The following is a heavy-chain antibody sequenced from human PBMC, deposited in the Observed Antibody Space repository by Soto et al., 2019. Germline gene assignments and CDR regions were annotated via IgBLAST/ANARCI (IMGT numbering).Heavy chain of an antibody. V-gene: IGHV4-31*03. CDR2: IYYSGGT. CDR1: GGSISNSANH. J-gene: IGHJ5*02. D-gene: IGHD3-10*01. CDR3: AKGVRGVPNWFDP. Sequence: QVQLQESGPGLVRPSQTLSLSCTVSGGSISNSANHWSWIRQHPGEGLEWIGYIYYSGGTYYSPSLMGRVTMSIDASKNQFSLKLSSVTAADTAVYYCAKGVRGVPNWFDPWGQGTLVTVSS.